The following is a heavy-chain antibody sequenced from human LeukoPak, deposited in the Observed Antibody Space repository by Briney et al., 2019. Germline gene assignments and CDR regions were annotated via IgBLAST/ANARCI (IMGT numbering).Heavy chain of an antibody. CDR3: ARDIAAAGTGWFDP. D-gene: IGHD6-13*01. CDR1: GFTFSSYE. V-gene: IGHV3-48*03. CDR2: ISSSGSTI. J-gene: IGHJ5*02. Sequence: PGGSLRLSCAASGFTFSSYEMNWVRQAPGKGLEWVSHISSSGSTIYYADSVKGRFTISRDNAKNSLYLQMNSLRAEDTAVYYCARDIAAAGTGWFDPWGQGTLVTVSS.